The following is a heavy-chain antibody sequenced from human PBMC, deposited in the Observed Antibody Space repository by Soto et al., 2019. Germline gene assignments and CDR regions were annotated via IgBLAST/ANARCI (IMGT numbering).Heavy chain of an antibody. D-gene: IGHD5-18*01. CDR1: GGSFSGYY. Sequence: QVQLQQWGAGLSKPSETLSLTCAVYGGSFSGYYCSWIRQPPGKGLEWIGEINHSGSTNYNPSLKSRVTISVDTSKNQLSLKLSSVTAADTAVYYCARGPYSYGFSWGQGTLVTVSS. V-gene: IGHV4-34*01. J-gene: IGHJ5*02. CDR3: ARGPYSYGFS. CDR2: INHSGST.